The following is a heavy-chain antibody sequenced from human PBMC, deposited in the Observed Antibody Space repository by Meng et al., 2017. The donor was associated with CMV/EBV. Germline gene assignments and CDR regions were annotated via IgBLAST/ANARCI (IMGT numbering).Heavy chain of an antibody. Sequence: ASVKVSCKASGYTFTSYGISWVRQAPGQGLEWMGWISAYNGNTNYAQKLQGRVTMTTDTSTSTAYMELRSLRSDDTAVYYCARDLTGYCSSTSCYGTWFDPWGQGTRVTVSS. D-gene: IGHD2-2*01. CDR3: ARDLTGYCSSTSCYGTWFDP. V-gene: IGHV1-18*01. CDR2: ISAYNGNT. CDR1: GYTFTSYG. J-gene: IGHJ5*02.